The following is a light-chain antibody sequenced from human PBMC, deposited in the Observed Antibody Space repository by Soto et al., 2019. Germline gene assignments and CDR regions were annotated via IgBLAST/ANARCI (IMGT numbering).Light chain of an antibody. CDR1: SSNIGAGFD. V-gene: IGLV1-40*01. Sequence: QSALTQPPSVSGAPGQRVTISCTGGSSNIGAGFDVHWYQQLPGTAPKLLIYSNVNRPSGVPGRFSGSKSGTSASLAITGLQAEDEADYYCQSYDSSLSASVFGGGTKVTVL. CDR3: QSYDSSLSASV. J-gene: IGLJ2*01. CDR2: SNV.